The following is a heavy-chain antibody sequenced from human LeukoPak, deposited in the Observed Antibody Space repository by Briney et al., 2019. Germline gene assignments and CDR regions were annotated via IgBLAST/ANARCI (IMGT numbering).Heavy chain of an antibody. D-gene: IGHD6-19*01. CDR1: GGSISSSSYY. CDR3: ARVGLQWQWGYFDY. J-gene: IGHJ4*02. CDR2: IYYSGST. V-gene: IGHV4-39*07. Sequence: SETLSLTCTVSGGSISSSSYYWGWIRQPPGKGLEWIGSIYYSGSTYYNPSLKSRVTISVDTSKNQFSLKLSSVTAADTAVYYCARVGLQWQWGYFDYWGQGTLVTVSS.